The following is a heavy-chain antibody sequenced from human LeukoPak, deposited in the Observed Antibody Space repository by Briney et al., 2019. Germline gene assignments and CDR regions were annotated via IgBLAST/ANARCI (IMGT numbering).Heavy chain of an antibody. CDR2: IYYSGST. Sequence: SETPSLTCTVSGGSISSYYWSWIRQPPGKGLEWIGYIYYSGSTNYNPSLKSRVTISVDTSKNQFSLKLSSVTAADTAVYYCARGNSAYYDFWSGTKELLDYWGQGTLVTVSS. CDR1: GGSISSYY. V-gene: IGHV4-59*01. J-gene: IGHJ4*02. CDR3: ARGNSAYYDFWSGTKELLDY. D-gene: IGHD3-3*01.